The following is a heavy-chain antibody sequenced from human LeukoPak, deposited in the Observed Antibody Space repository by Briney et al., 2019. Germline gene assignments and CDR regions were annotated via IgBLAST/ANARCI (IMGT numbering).Heavy chain of an antibody. CDR3: ARHYVWGSHNWFDP. J-gene: IGHJ5*02. Sequence: PSETLSLTWAVYGGSFSGYYWSWIRQPPGKGLEWIGEINHSGSTNYNPSLKSQVTISVDTSKNQFSLKLSSVTAADTAVYYCARHYVWGSHNWFDPWGQGTLVTVSS. V-gene: IGHV4-34*01. CDR2: INHSGST. D-gene: IGHD3-16*01. CDR1: GGSFSGYY.